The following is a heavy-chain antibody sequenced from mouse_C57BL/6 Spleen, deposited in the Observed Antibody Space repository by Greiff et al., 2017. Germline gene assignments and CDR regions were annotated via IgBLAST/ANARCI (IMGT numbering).Heavy chain of an antibody. CDR1: GYTFTSYW. Sequence: QVQLQQPGAELVKPGASVKMSCKASGYTFTSYWITWVKQRPGQGLEWIGDIYPGSGSTNYNEKFKSKATLTVDTSSSTAYMQLSSLTSEDSAVYYGARSLDYYGSSCFDYWGQGTTLTVSS. CDR3: ARSLDYYGSSCFDY. J-gene: IGHJ2*01. D-gene: IGHD1-1*01. V-gene: IGHV1-55*01. CDR2: IYPGSGST.